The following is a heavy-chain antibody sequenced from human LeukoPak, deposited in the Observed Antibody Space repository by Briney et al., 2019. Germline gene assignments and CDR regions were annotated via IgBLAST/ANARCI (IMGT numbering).Heavy chain of an antibody. CDR3: ARGEDGYRNFDY. CDR2: INHSGST. Sequence: PSETLSLTCAVYGGSFTNYYWSWIRQPPGKGLEWIGEINHSGSTNYNPSLKSRVTISVDTSKNQFSLKLSSVTAADAAVYYCARGEDGYRNFDYWGQGTLVTVSS. CDR1: GGSFTNYY. J-gene: IGHJ4*02. V-gene: IGHV4-34*01. D-gene: IGHD5-24*01.